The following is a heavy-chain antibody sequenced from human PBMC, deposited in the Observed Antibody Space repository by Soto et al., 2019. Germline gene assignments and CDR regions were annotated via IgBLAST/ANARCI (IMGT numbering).Heavy chain of an antibody. D-gene: IGHD3-9*01. CDR2: IIPIFGTA. J-gene: IGHJ4*02. CDR1: GGTFSSYA. V-gene: IGHV1-69*13. CDR3: ARPGYDILTGYSDYYYFDY. Sequence: SVKVSCKASGGTFSSYAISWVRQTPGQGLEWMGGIIPIFGTANYAQKFQGRVTITADESTSTAYMELSSLRSEDTAVYYCARPGYDILTGYSDYYYFDYWGQGTLVTVSS.